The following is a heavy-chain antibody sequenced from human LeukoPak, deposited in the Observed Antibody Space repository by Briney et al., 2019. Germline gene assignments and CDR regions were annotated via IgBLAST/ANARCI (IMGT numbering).Heavy chain of an antibody. CDR2: IIPIFGTA. CDR3: ARDGIIRNSSSWYYFDY. D-gene: IGHD6-13*01. J-gene: IGHJ4*02. CDR1: GGTFSSYA. V-gene: IGHV1-69*01. Sequence: SVKVSCKAPGGTFSSYAISWVRQAPGQGLEWMGGIIPIFGTAIYAQKFQGRVTITADESTSTAYMELSSLRSEDTAVYYCARDGIIRNSSSWYYFDYWGQGTLVTVSS.